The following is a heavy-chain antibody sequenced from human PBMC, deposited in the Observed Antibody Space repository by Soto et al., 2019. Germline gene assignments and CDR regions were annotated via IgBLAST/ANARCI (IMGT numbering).Heavy chain of an antibody. CDR3: ARGEYYYDSTGAFDI. D-gene: IGHD3-22*01. CDR2: IYYSGST. CDR1: GGSINSGGYY. V-gene: IGHV4-31*03. Sequence: SETLSLTCIVSGGSINSGGYYGSWIRQHPGKGLEWVGYIYYSGSTYYNPSLKSRVTISVDTSKNQFSLKLSSVTAADTAVYYCARGEYYYDSTGAFDIWGQGTMVTVSS. J-gene: IGHJ3*02.